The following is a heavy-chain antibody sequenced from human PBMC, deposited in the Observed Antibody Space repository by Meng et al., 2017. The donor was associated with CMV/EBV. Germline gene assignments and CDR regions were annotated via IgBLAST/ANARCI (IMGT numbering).Heavy chain of an antibody. CDR1: GYTFTSYY. CDR2: INPSGGST. J-gene: IGHJ3*02. CDR3: ASAGCSSTSCHKGDAFVI. V-gene: IGHV1-46*01. D-gene: IGHD2-2*01. Sequence: ASVKVSCKASGYTFTSYYMHWVRQAPGQGLEWMGIINPSGGSTSYAQKFQGRVTMTRDTSTSTVYMELSSLRSEDTAVYYCASAGCSSTSCHKGDAFVIWGQGTMVTVSS.